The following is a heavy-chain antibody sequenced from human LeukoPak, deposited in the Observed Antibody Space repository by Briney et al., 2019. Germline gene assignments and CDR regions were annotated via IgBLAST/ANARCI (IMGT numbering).Heavy chain of an antibody. J-gene: IGHJ4*02. Sequence: GSLRLSCAASGFTFSSCAMSWVRQAPGKGLEWVSAISGSGGSTYYADSVRGRFTISRDNSKNTLYLQMNSLRAEDTAVYYCARDMAGYSYMASFDYWGQGTLVTVSS. CDR2: ISGSGGST. D-gene: IGHD5-18*01. V-gene: IGHV3-23*01. CDR1: GFTFSSCA. CDR3: ARDMAGYSYMASFDY.